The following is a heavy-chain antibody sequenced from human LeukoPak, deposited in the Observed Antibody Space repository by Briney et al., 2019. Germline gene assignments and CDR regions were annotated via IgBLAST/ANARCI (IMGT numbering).Heavy chain of an antibody. CDR1: GFTFNSYA. J-gene: IGHJ4*02. D-gene: IGHD6-13*01. V-gene: IGHV3-23*01. Sequence: GGSLRLSCAASGFTFNSYAMSWVRQAPGTGLEWVSSISGSGGSTYYADSVKGRFTISRDNSKNTLYLQMNSLRAEDTAVYYCAKTGTPWYYFDYWGQGTLVTVSS. CDR3: AKTGTPWYYFDY. CDR2: ISGSGGST.